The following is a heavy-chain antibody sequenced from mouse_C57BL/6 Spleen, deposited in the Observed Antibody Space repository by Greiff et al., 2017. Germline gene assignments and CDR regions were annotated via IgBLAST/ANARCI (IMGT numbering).Heavy chain of an antibody. Sequence: EVKVVESGGGLVQPGGSMKLSCAASGFTFSDAWMDWVRQSPEKGLEWVAEIRNKANNHATYYAESVKGRFTISRDDSQSSVYLQMNSLRAEDTGIYYCTRGPYYYGSSYSWFAYWGQGTLVTVSA. CDR2: IRNKANNHAT. D-gene: IGHD1-1*01. CDR1: GFTFSDAW. V-gene: IGHV6-6*01. J-gene: IGHJ3*01. CDR3: TRGPYYYGSSYSWFAY.